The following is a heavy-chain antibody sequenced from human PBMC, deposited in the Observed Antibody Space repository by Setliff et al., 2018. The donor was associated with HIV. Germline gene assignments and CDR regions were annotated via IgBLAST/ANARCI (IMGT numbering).Heavy chain of an antibody. D-gene: IGHD2-8*01. CDR3: AKYAIAAPYYFDY. V-gene: IGHV1-69*13. CDR1: GGTFSSHG. J-gene: IGHJ4*01. CDR2: IIPLFGTA. Sequence: SVKVSCKASGGTFSSHGITWARQAPGQGVEWMGEIIPLFGTAHYAQRFQGRVTITADESTSTAYVELNSLTSEDTAIYYCAKYAIAAPYYFDYWGQGTLVTVSS.